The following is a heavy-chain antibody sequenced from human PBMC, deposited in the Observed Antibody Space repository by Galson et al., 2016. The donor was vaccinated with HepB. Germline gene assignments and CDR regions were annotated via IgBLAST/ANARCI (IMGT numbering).Heavy chain of an antibody. CDR3: ARVGGGSYYGGLDY. CDR1: GGTFSSYA. D-gene: IGHD1-26*01. V-gene: IGHV1-69*13. Sequence: SVKVSCKASGGTFSSYAISWVRQAPGQGLEWVGGIIPIFGTTNYAQKFQGRVTITADESTSTAYMELSSLRSEDTAVYYCARVGGGSYYGGLDYWGQGTLVTVSS. CDR2: IIPIFGTT. J-gene: IGHJ4*02.